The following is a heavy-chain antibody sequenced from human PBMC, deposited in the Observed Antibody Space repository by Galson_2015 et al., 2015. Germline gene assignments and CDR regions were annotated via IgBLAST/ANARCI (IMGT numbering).Heavy chain of an antibody. Sequence: SVKVSCKASGYTFINYGITWVRLAPGQRLEWMGWISPYNGNTNYAQKFQDRLTMTTDTSTSTAYMELRSLTSDDTAVYYCAWRSGDSSGHFVFWFDPWGQGTLVTVSS. CDR1: GYTFINYG. CDR2: ISPYNGNT. J-gene: IGHJ5*02. D-gene: IGHD3-22*01. CDR3: AWRSGDSSGHFVFWFDP. V-gene: IGHV1-18*01.